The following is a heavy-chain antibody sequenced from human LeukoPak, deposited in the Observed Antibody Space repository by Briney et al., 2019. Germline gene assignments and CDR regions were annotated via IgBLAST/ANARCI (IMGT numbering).Heavy chain of an antibody. D-gene: IGHD3-9*01. J-gene: IGHJ4*02. CDR1: GYTFISYS. CDR3: ARGAQDHDILTNTLHFDY. Sequence: ASVKVSCKASGYTFISYSVHWVRQAPGQGLEWMGIINPNDGGTSYAQRFQDRVTMTRDTFTNTVYMEVSSLRSEDTAVYYCARGAQDHDILTNTLHFDYWGQGTLVTVSS. CDR2: INPNDGGT. V-gene: IGHV1-46*01.